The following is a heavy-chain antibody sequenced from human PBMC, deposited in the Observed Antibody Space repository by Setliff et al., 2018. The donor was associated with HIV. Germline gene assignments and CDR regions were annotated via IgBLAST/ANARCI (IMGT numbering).Heavy chain of an antibody. CDR3: AREDGSNSHDTFEI. CDR1: GGPISNDY. J-gene: IGHJ3*02. D-gene: IGHD1-1*01. V-gene: IGHV4-59*01. Sequence: LSLTCTVSGGPISNDYWHWIRQSPGRGLEWIGYIYYTGSTNYNPSLKSRVAMSVDSSNHQFSLKLTSVTPADTAIYYCAREDGSNSHDTFEIWGQEILVTVSS. CDR2: IYYTGST.